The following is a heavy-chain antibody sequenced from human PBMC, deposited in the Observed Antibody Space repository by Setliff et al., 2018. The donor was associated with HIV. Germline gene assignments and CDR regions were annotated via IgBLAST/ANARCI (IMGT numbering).Heavy chain of an antibody. J-gene: IGHJ4*02. V-gene: IGHV4-61*08. CDR3: ARNTFGSDSERLDS. CDR1: GGSISSGGYY. Sequence: SETLSLTCTVSGGSISSGGYYWSWIRLPPGKGLEWIGYIYTSGITNYNPSLKSRVTMSVDTSKNQLSLKLSSVTAADTAVYYCARNTFGSDSERLDSWGQGTLVTVSS. CDR2: IYTSGIT. D-gene: IGHD3-3*01.